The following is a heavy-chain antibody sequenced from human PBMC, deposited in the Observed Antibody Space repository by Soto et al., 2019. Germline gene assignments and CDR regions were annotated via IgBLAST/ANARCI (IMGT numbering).Heavy chain of an antibody. CDR3: ARASGGNSGWGHWSDP. J-gene: IGHJ5*02. D-gene: IGHD2-21*02. V-gene: IGHV4-38-2*01. CDR1: GYSISSGYY. Sequence: SETLSLTCAVSGYSISSGYYWGWIRQPPGRGLEWIGSISHSGTTYYNPSLRSRVTISIDTSNNQFSLKLSSVTAADTAVYYCARASGGNSGWGHWSDPWGQGTLVTVSS. CDR2: ISHSGTT.